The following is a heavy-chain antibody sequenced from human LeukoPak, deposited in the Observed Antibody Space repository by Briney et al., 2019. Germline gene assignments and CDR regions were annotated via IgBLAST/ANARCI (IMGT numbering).Heavy chain of an antibody. J-gene: IGHJ4*02. CDR2: IIPILGIA. V-gene: IGHV1-69*04. D-gene: IGHD1-26*01. CDR3: ARGFIVGGTSNPDTAYFDY. Sequence: GASVKVSCKASGGTFSSYAISWVRQAPGQGLEWMGRIIPILGIANYAQKFQGRVIMTRDTSTSTVYMELSSLRSEDTAVYYCARGFIVGGTSNPDTAYFDYWGQGTLVTVSS. CDR1: GGTFSSYA.